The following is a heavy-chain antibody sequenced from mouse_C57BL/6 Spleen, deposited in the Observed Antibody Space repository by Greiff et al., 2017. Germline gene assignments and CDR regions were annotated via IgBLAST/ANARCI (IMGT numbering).Heavy chain of an antibody. CDR2: IDPEDGET. CDR1: GFNIKDYY. CDR3: ASFPAY. V-gene: IGHV14-2*01. J-gene: IGHJ3*01. Sequence: DVQLVESRAELVQPGASVKLSCTASGFNIKDYYMHWVKQRTEQGLEWIGRIDPEDGETKYAPKFQVKAPITAETSSNTAYLQLSSLTSEDTAVYYCASFPAYWGQGTLVTVSA.